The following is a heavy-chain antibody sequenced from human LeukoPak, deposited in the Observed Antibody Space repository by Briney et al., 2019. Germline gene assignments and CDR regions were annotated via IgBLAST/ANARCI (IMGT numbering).Heavy chain of an antibody. CDR3: ARMYDSSLDY. CDR1: GGTFSSYA. J-gene: IGHJ4*02. V-gene: IGHV1-69*04. D-gene: IGHD3-22*01. Sequence: GASVKVSCKASGGTFSSYAISWVRQAPGQGLEWMGRIIPIFGIANYAQKFQGRVTITADKSTSTAYMELSSLRSEDTAVYYCARMYDSSLDYWGQGTLVTVSS. CDR2: IIPIFGIA.